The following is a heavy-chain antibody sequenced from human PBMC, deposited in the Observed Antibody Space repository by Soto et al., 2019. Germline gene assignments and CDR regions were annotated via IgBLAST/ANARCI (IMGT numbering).Heavy chain of an antibody. CDR3: TASPS. CDR2: IRSKTNNYVT. V-gene: IGHV3-73*01. J-gene: IGHJ5*02. CDR1: GFTFSAAA. Sequence: PGGSLRLSCVGSGFTFSAAAIHWVRQAPGQGLEWIGRIRSKTNNYVTAYSASVEGRFTLSRDDSRNTTYLEMQSLRVEDTAVYFCTASPSWGQGTLVTVSS.